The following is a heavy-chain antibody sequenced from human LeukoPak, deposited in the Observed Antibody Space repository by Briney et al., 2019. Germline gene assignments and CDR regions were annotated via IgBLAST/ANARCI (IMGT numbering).Heavy chain of an antibody. D-gene: IGHD5-18*01. Sequence: GGSLRLSCAASGFTFSSYGMHWVRQAPGKGLEWVAVISYDGSNKYYADSVKGRFTISRDNSKNTLYLQMNSLRAEDTAVYYCAKDSGYSYGSCDYWGQGTLVTVSS. CDR2: ISYDGSNK. J-gene: IGHJ4*02. V-gene: IGHV3-30*18. CDR3: AKDSGYSYGSCDY. CDR1: GFTFSSYG.